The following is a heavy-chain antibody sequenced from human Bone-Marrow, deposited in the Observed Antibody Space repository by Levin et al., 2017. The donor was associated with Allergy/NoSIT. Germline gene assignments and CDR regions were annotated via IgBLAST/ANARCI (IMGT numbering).Heavy chain of an antibody. CDR1: GYSISSGYN. CDR2: IYHTGTA. D-gene: IGHD6-13*01. V-gene: IGHV4-38-2*01. Sequence: SQTLSLTCAVSGYSISSGYNWGWIRQPPGKGLEWIGNIYHTGTAYYNPSLKGRVTLLVDRSTNRFSLKLSSVTAADTAVYYCTGQKAAVGAFDLWGQGSLVTVSS. CDR3: TGQKAAVGAFDL. J-gene: IGHJ4*02.